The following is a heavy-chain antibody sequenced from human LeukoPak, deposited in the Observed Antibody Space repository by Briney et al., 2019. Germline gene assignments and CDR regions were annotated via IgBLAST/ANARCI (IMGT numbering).Heavy chain of an antibody. CDR3: ARRGWGGDCRALGNYNWFDP. Sequence: SETLSLTCTVSVGSISSSSYYWDWIRQPPGKGLEWIGSIYYSGKTYYNPSLKSRLTISEDTSKNQFSLRLTSVTAAATAVYYCARRGWGGDCRALGNYNWFDPWGRGTLVTVSS. D-gene: IGHD2-21*01. V-gene: IGHV4-39*01. J-gene: IGHJ5*02. CDR1: VGSISSSSYY. CDR2: IYYSGKT.